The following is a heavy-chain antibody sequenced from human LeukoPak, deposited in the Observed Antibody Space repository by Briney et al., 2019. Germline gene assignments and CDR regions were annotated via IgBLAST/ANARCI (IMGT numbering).Heavy chain of an antibody. CDR3: AMCIAAAGTRRDYYYYGMDV. V-gene: IGHV3-33*01. CDR1: GFTFSSYG. D-gene: IGHD6-13*01. CDR2: IWYDGSNK. J-gene: IGHJ6*04. Sequence: GRSLRLSCAASGFTFSSYGTHWVRQAPGKGLEWVAVIWYDGSNKYYADSVKGRFTISRDNSKNTLYLQMNSLRAEDTAVYYCAMCIAAAGTRRDYYYYGMDVWGKGTTVTVSS.